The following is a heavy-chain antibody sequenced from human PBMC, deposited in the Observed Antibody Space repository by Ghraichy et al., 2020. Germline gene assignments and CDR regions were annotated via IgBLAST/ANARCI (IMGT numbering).Heavy chain of an antibody. CDR3: ARTSGYSSTWYPDY. CDR1: GGSISSHS. Sequence: SETLSLTCTVSGGSISSHSWSWIRQPPGKGLEWIGFIYYIGGTNYNPSLKSRVTISLGTSKNQLSLKLSSVTAADTAVYYCARTSGYSSTWYPDYWGQGTLVTVSS. CDR2: IYYIGGT. V-gene: IGHV4-59*11. J-gene: IGHJ4*02. D-gene: IGHD6-13*01.